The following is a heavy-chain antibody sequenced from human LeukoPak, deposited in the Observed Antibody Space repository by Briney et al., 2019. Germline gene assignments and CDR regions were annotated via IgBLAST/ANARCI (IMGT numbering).Heavy chain of an antibody. CDR3: ARDASLIVGATISLFDY. Sequence: ASVKVSCTAARYTFTTYGISWVPQAPGQGLEWMGWINTYNGNTNYAQKLQGRVTMTTDTSTSTAYMDLRSLRSDDTAVYYCARDASLIVGATISLFDYWGQGTLVTVSS. V-gene: IGHV1-18*01. CDR2: INTYNGNT. J-gene: IGHJ4*02. D-gene: IGHD1-26*01. CDR1: RYTFTTYG.